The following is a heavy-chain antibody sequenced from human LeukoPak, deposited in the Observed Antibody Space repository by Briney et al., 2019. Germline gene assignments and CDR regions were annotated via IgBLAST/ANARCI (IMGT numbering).Heavy chain of an antibody. Sequence: ASVKVSCKASGYSFTTYYIDWVRQAPGQGLEWMGWINPNSGGTNYGQKFQGWVTMTRDTSISTAYMELSTLRSDDTAIYYCARAPPDYYDSRYFDYWGQGTLVTVSS. J-gene: IGHJ4*02. CDR3: ARAPPDYYDSRYFDY. CDR1: GYSFTTYY. V-gene: IGHV1-2*04. CDR2: INPNSGGT. D-gene: IGHD3-22*01.